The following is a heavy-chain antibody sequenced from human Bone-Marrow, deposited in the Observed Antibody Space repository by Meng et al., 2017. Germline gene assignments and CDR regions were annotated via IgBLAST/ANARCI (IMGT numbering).Heavy chain of an antibody. V-gene: IGHV4-34*01. Sequence: QWQLQQGGAGLLNPSEPLSLTCAVYGGSFSGYDWSWIRQPPGKGLEWIGEINHSGSTNYNPSLKSRVTISVDTSKNQFSLKLSSVTAADTAVYYCARGRVTTVTTPNWYFDLWGRGTLVTVSS. CDR1: GGSFSGYD. CDR2: INHSGST. CDR3: ARGRVTTVTTPNWYFDL. J-gene: IGHJ2*01. D-gene: IGHD4-17*01.